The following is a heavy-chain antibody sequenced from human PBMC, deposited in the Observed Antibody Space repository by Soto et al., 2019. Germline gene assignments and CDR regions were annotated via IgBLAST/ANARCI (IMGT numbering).Heavy chain of an antibody. CDR3: ASSAGTTGDFFYYNGMDV. CDR1: GASIRSYY. D-gene: IGHD6-19*01. J-gene: IGHJ6*02. CDR2: VYTSDYT. V-gene: IGHV4-4*08. Sequence: SETLSLSCSFSGASIRSYYWHWIRQPPGKGLEWIGYVYTSDYTRYSSSLKSRVTISVDTSKSQFYLRLNSVTAADTAVYYCASSAGTTGDFFYYNGMDVWGQGTTVTVSS.